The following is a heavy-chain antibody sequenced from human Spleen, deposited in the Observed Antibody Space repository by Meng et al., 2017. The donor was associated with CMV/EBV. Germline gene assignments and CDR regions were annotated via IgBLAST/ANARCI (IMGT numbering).Heavy chain of an antibody. CDR2: LSYGGSI. Sequence: SETLSLTCTVSGASISSSSYFWDWIRQSPGKGLEWIGSLSYGGSIYYNSSLKSRVTISVDMSKNQITLRLRSVTAADTAVYYCARSIRPAFDIWGQGTMVTVSS. D-gene: IGHD3-16*01. CDR3: ARSIRPAFDI. J-gene: IGHJ3*02. CDR1: GASISSSSYF. V-gene: IGHV4-39*06.